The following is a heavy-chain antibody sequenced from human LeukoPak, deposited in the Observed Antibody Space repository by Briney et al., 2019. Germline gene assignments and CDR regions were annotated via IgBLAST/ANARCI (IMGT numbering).Heavy chain of an antibody. CDR2: IRYDGSNK. Sequence: PGGSLRLSCAASGFTFSSYGMHWVRQAPGKGLEWVAFIRYDGSNKYYADSVKGRFTISSDNSKNTLYLQMNSLRAEDTAVYYCAKDDSGYDFPFDYWGQGTLVTVSS. CDR1: GFTFSSYG. D-gene: IGHD5-12*01. V-gene: IGHV3-30*02. CDR3: AKDDSGYDFPFDY. J-gene: IGHJ4*02.